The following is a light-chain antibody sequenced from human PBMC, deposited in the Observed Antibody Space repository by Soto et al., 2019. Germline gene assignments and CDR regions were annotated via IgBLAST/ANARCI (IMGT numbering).Light chain of an antibody. Sequence: EIQLTQPPASLSASLGDRVSITCRASQSIDTHLNWYKQKPGKAQQVLIYAASVLKSGAPSTFSGCGSHTGFTLTITDLQPQDFEAYFCLRTYSSPPPWTFGKGTKVDIK. J-gene: IGKJ1*01. CDR3: LRTYSSPPPWT. CDR1: QSIDTH. CDR2: AAS. V-gene: IGKV1-39*01.